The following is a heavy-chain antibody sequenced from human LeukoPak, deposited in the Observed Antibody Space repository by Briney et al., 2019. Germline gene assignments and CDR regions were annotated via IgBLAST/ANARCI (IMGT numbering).Heavy chain of an antibody. CDR2: IIPIFGTA. V-gene: IGHV1-69*06. D-gene: IGHD3-22*01. J-gene: IGHJ3*02. CDR1: GGTFSSYA. CDR3: ARESSYSDSSGYSDDFDI. Sequence: ASVKVSCKASGGTFSSYAISWVRQPPGQGLEWMGGIIPIFGTANYAQKFQGRDTITADKSTSTAYMELSSMRSDGTAVYYSARESSYSDSSGYSDDFDIWGQGTMVTVSS.